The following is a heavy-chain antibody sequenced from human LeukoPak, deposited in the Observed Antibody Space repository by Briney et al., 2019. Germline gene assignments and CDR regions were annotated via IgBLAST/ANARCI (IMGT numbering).Heavy chain of an antibody. CDR2: IYYSGST. CDR1: GGSISSYY. CDR3: ASSEYSSSSPDY. J-gene: IGHJ4*02. Sequence: SETLSLACTVSGGSISSYYWSWIRQPPGKGLEWIGYIYYSGSTNYNPSLKSRVTISVDTSKNQFSLKLSSVTAVDTAVYYCASSEYSSSSPDYWGQGTLVTVSS. D-gene: IGHD6-6*01. V-gene: IGHV4-59*01.